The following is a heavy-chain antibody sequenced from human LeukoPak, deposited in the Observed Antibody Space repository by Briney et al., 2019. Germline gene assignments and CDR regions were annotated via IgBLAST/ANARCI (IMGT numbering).Heavy chain of an antibody. CDR2: INHSGST. CDR3: ARGGSSGWYGGY. D-gene: IGHD6-19*01. V-gene: IGHV4-34*01. J-gene: IGHJ4*02. Sequence: SETLSLTCTVSGGSISSYYWSWIRQPPGKGLEWIGEINHSGSTNYNPSLKSRVTISVDTSKNQFSLKLSSVTAADTAVYYCARGGSSGWYGGYWGQGTLVTVSS. CDR1: GGSISSYY.